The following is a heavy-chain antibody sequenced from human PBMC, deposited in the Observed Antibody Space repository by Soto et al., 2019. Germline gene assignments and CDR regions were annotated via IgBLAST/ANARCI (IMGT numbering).Heavy chain of an antibody. Sequence: SGPTLVNPTQTLTLTFTFSGFSLITILVCVGWIRHPPGKALEWLALIYWNDDKRYSPSLKSRLTITKDTSKNQVVLTMTDMDPVDTATYYCAHSRDIVVVVAATIWFDPWGQGTLVTSPQ. D-gene: IGHD2-15*01. V-gene: IGHV2-5*01. J-gene: IGHJ5*02. CDR2: IYWNDDK. CDR1: GFSLITILVC. CDR3: AHSRDIVVVVAATIWFDP.